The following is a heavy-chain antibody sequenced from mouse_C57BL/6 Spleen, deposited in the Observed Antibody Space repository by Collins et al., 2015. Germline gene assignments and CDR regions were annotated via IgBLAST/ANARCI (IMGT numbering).Heavy chain of an antibody. J-gene: IGHJ4*01. Sequence: QVQLKQSGPGLVQPSQSLSITCTVSGFSLTSYGVHWVCQSPGKGLEWLGVIWRGGSTDYNAAFMSRLSITKDNSKSQVFFKMNSLQADDTAIYYCAKEDYYGSSYYYAMDYWGQGTSVTVSS. CDR1: GFSLTSYG. CDR2: IWRGGST. D-gene: IGHD1-1*01. CDR3: AKEDYYGSSYYYAMDY. V-gene: IGHV2-5*01.